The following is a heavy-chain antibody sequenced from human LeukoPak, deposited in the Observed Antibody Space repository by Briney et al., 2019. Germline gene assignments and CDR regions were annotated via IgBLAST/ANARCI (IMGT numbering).Heavy chain of an antibody. CDR1: GYTFTSYD. V-gene: IGHV1-69*13. Sequence: SVKVSCKASGYTFTSYDINWVRQAPGQGLEWMGGIIPIFGTANYAQKFQGRVTITADESTSTAYMELSSLRSEDTAVYCCARSVDSSGWPYYYYGMDVWGQGTTVTVSS. CDR3: ARSVDSSGWPYYYYGMDV. J-gene: IGHJ6*02. D-gene: IGHD6-19*01. CDR2: IIPIFGTA.